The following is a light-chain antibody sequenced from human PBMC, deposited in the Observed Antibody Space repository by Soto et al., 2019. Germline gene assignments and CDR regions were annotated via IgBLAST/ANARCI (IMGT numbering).Light chain of an antibody. CDR1: QSVSST. CDR3: QQYNNWPPWT. J-gene: IGKJ1*01. CDR2: GAS. V-gene: IGKV3-15*01. Sequence: ETVITQTPATLSVSPGERATLSCRASQSVSSTLAWYQQTPGQAPRLIIYGASTRATDIPARFSGSGSGTEFTLTISSLQSEDFAVYYCQQYNNWPPWTFGQGTKVEIK.